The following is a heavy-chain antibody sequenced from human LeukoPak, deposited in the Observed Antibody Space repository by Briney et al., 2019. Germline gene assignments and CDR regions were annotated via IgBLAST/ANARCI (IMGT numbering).Heavy chain of an antibody. V-gene: IGHV3-23*01. J-gene: IGHJ4*02. D-gene: IGHD6-13*01. CDR3: AKDQKSIAATGYDY. CDR2: ISGSGGST. Sequence: PGGSLILSCAASGFTFANYAMSWVRQGPGKGLEWVSTISGSGGSTYYADSVKGRFTISRDNSKNTLFLQMNSLRADDTAVYFCAKDQKSIAATGYDYWGQGTLVTVSS. CDR1: GFTFANYA.